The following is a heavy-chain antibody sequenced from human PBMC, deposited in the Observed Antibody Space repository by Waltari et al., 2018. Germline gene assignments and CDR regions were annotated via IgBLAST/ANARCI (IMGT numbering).Heavy chain of an antibody. J-gene: IGHJ3*02. CDR1: GGSISSGGYY. CDR2: IYHSGST. D-gene: IGHD3-22*01. V-gene: IGHV4-30-2*01. CDR3: AREGSQNYYDSSGYPGGDAFDI. Sequence: QVQLQESGPGLVKPSQTLSLTCTVSGGSISSGGYYWSWLRQQPGKGLEGIGYIYHSGSTYYNPSLKSRVTISVDRSKNQFSLKLSSVTAADTAVYYCAREGSQNYYDSSGYPGGDAFDIWGQGTMVTVSS.